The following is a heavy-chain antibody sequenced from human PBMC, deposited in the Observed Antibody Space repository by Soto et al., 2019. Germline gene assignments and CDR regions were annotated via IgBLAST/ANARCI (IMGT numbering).Heavy chain of an antibody. CDR2: ISAYNGNT. CDR3: ARGGTPADY. J-gene: IGHJ4*02. Sequence: QVQLVQSGAEVKKPGASVKVSCKASGYTFTNFGISWVRQAPGQGLEWMGWISAYNGNTNYAQIFRGRSPTTTAPSTSPASRELRRLRSDDTAVYYCARGGTPADYWGQGTLVSVSS. V-gene: IGHV1-18*01. D-gene: IGHD3-16*01. CDR1: GYTFTNFG.